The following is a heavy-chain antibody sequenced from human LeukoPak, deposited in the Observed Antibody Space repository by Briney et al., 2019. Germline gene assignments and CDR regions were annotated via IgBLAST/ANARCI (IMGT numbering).Heavy chain of an antibody. V-gene: IGHV4-34*01. CDR2: IKHSGST. J-gene: IGHJ4*02. D-gene: IGHD3-22*01. Sequence: PSETLSLTCAVDGGSFSGYYWSWIRQPPGKGREWIGEIKHSGSTNYNPSRKSRVTISVATSKRQLSLKLSYVTAADPAVYYCARESHYYYDSSGSPEFADCGQGTPVTV. CDR1: GGSFSGYY. CDR3: ARESHYYYDSSGSPEFAD.